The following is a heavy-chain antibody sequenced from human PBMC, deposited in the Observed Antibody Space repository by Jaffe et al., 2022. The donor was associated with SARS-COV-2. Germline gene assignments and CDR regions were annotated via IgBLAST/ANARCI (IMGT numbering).Heavy chain of an antibody. Sequence: EVQLVESGGGLIQPGGSLRLSCAASGFTVSSNYMSWVRQAPGKGLEWVSVIYSGGSTYYADSVKGRFTISRDNSKNTLYLQMNSLRAEDTAVYYCARDGFSYYDSSGYYYDEVAFDIWGQGTMVTVSS. D-gene: IGHD3-22*01. V-gene: IGHV3-53*01. CDR3: ARDGFSYYDSSGYYYDEVAFDI. CDR2: IYSGGST. J-gene: IGHJ3*02. CDR1: GFTVSSNY.